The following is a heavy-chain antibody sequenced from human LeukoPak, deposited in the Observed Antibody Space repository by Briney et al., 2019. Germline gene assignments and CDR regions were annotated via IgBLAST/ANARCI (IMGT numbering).Heavy chain of an antibody. CDR3: ARAVDGDYVGDFQH. CDR1: GGSISSYY. V-gene: IGHV4-59*01. J-gene: IGHJ1*01. CDR2: IYYSGST. D-gene: IGHD4-17*01. Sequence: SETLSLTCTVSGGSISSYYWSWIRQPPGKGLEWIGYIYYSGSTNYNPSLKSRVTISVDTSKNQFSLKLSSVTAADTAVYYCARAVDGDYVGDFQHWGQGTLVTVSS.